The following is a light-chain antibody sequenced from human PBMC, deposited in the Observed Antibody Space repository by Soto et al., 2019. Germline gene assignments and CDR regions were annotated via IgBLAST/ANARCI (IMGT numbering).Light chain of an antibody. Sequence: DIQMTQSPSTLPASVGDRVTITCRASQPISDWLAWYQQKPGKVPKLLIYKAFSLESGVPSKFNSSGSGTEFTLIISSLQPDDFATYYCQQYHLYWTFGQGTKVDIK. CDR2: KAF. CDR3: QQYHLYWT. J-gene: IGKJ1*01. V-gene: IGKV1-5*03. CDR1: QPISDW.